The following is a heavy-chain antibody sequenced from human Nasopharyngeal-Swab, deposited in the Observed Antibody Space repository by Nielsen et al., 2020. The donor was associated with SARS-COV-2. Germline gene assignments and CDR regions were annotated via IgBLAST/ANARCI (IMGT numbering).Heavy chain of an antibody. J-gene: IGHJ5*02. D-gene: IGHD3-9*01. V-gene: IGHV1-3*01. CDR2: INAGNGNT. CDR1: GYTFTSYA. Sequence: ASVKVSCKASGYTFTSYAMHRVRQAPGQRREGMGWINAGNGNTKYSQKFQGRVTITRDTSASTAYMELSSLRSEDTAVYYCARDRNVLRYFDWLGWFDPWGQGTLVTVSS. CDR3: ARDRNVLRYFDWLGWFDP.